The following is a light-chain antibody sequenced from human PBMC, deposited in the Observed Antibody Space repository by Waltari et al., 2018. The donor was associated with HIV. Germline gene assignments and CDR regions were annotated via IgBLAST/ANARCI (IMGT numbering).Light chain of an antibody. CDR2: GAS. Sequence: AIQMTQSPPSLSASVGDRVTITCRASQAIVNDLDWYQQKPGKAPKLLIYGASTLQSGVPSRFSGSGSGTDFTLTISRLQPEDFATYFCLQDYNYPWTFGQGTKVEIK. V-gene: IGKV1-6*01. CDR1: QAIVND. J-gene: IGKJ1*01. CDR3: LQDYNYPWT.